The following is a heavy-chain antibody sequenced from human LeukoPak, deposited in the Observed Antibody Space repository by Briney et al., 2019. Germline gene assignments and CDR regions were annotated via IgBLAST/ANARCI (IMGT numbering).Heavy chain of an antibody. V-gene: IGHV3-9*01. J-gene: IGHJ3*02. CDR2: ISWNSGSI. CDR3: AKDMGYCSSTSCNDAFDI. CDR1: GFTFDDYA. Sequence: PGRPLRLSCAASGFTFDDYAMHWVRQAPGKGLEWVSGISWNSGSIGYADSVKGRFTISRDNAKSSLYLQMNSLRAEDTALYYCAKDMGYCSSTSCNDAFDIWGQGTMVTVSS. D-gene: IGHD2-2*01.